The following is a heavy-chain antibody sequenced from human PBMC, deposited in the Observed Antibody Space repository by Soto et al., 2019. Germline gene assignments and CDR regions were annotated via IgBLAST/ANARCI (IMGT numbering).Heavy chain of an antibody. CDR3: AIDLWWYTH. J-gene: IGHJ4*02. V-gene: IGHV3-23*01. CDR1: GFTFRDHA. Sequence: EVQLLESGGGLVQPGGSLRLSCTDSGFTFRDHAMTWVRQAPGRGLEWLSGISGGGSGAYYADYVKGRFTVSRANSNNTLFLQMDSLRVEDTSVYYCAIDLWWYTHWGQGTLVTVSS. CDR2: ISGGGSGA. D-gene: IGHD2-15*01.